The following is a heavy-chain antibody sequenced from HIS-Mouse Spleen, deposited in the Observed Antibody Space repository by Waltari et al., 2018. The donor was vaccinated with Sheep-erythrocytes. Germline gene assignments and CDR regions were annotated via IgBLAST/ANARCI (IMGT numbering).Heavy chain of an antibody. CDR2: IIPILVIA. Sequence: QVQLVQSGAEVKKPGSSVKVSCKASGGTFSSYAISWVRQAPGQGLEWMGRIIPILVIANDEQKFQGRVTITADKSTSTAYMELSSLRSEDTAVYYCAQTGATTPHFDYWCQGTLVTVSS. J-gene: IGHJ4*02. CDR3: AQTGATTPHFDY. V-gene: IGHV1-69*04. CDR1: GGTFSSYA. D-gene: IGHD1-26*01.